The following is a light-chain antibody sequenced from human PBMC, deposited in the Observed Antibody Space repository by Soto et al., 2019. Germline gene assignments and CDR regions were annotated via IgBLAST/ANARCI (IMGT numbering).Light chain of an antibody. Sequence: DIPMTQSPPSLSASVGDRVTITCRASQAISNFVAWYQQKAGKAPSLLIYEASTLQSGVPSRFSGRGSGTAFTLTISSLQPEDVATYFCQNYNGAPSAFGQGNKLEIK. CDR2: EAS. J-gene: IGKJ2*01. CDR3: QNYNGAPSA. CDR1: QAISNF. V-gene: IGKV1-27*01.